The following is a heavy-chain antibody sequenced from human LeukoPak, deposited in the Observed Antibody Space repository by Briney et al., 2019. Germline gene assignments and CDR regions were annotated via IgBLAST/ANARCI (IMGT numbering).Heavy chain of an antibody. CDR2: IYTSGST. Sequence: SQTLSLTCTVSGGSISSGNYFWSWIRQPAGKGLEWIGRIYTSGSTNYNPSLKSRITISVDTSKNQFSLKLSSVTAADTAVYYCARSPLEYDFWSGRHYYFDYWGQGTLVTVSS. J-gene: IGHJ4*02. CDR3: ARSPLEYDFWSGRHYYFDY. V-gene: IGHV4-61*02. D-gene: IGHD3-3*01. CDR1: GGSISSGNYF.